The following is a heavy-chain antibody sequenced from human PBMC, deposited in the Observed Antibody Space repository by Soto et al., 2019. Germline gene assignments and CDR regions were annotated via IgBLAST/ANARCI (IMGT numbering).Heavy chain of an antibody. J-gene: IGHJ4*02. V-gene: IGHV1-18*01. CDR2: ISAYNGNT. CDR1: GYTFTSYG. CDR3: ARVDQLGRDFVY. D-gene: IGHD2-2*01. Sequence: QVQLVQSGAEVKKPGASVKVSCKASGYTFTSYGISWVRQAPGQGLGWMGWISAYNGNTNYAQKLQGRVTMTTDTSSSPPYMELRSLRSDDTAMYYCARVDQLGRDFVYWGQGTPVTVSS.